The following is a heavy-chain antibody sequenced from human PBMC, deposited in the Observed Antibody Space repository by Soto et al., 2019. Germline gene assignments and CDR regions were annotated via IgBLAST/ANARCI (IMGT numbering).Heavy chain of an antibody. CDR1: GGSVSSGSYY. Sequence: QVQLQESGPGLVKPSETLSLTCTVSGGSVSSGSYYWSCIRQPPGKGLEWIGYMYYSGSTDYNPSLKSRVTISVDASKDQFSLYLSCVTAADTAVYYCARGEYGESGYWGQGTQVTVCS. D-gene: IGHD4-17*01. CDR2: MYYSGST. V-gene: IGHV4-61*01. J-gene: IGHJ4*02. CDR3: ARGEYGESGY.